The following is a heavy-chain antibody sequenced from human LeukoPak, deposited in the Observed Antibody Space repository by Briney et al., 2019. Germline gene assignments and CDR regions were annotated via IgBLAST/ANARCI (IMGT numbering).Heavy chain of an antibody. J-gene: IGHJ4*02. CDR3: AKEFYYDTSGYRFVSVDY. CDR2: ISYDGSNK. V-gene: IGHV3-30-3*01. Sequence: PGGFLRLSCAASGFTFSSYAMHWVRQAPGKGLEWVAVISYDGSNKYYADSVKGRFTISRDNSNNTLCLQMNSLRAEDTAVYYCAKEFYYDTSGYRFVSVDYWGQGTLVTVSS. D-gene: IGHD3-22*01. CDR1: GFTFSSYA.